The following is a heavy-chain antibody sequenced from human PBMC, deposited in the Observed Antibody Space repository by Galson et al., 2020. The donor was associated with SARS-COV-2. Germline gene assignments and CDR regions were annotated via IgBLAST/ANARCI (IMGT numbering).Heavy chain of an antibody. D-gene: IGHD3-3*01. CDR1: GYTLTALS. J-gene: IGHJ4*02. CDR3: ATDFAIFGVVILHY. CDR2: FDPEDGET. V-gene: IGHV1-24*01. Sequence: ASVKVSCKVSGYTLTALSMNWVRQAPGKGLEWMGGFDPEDGETIYAQKFQGRVTMTEDTDTDTAYMEISSMRSEDTDVYYCATDFAIFGVVILHYWGQGTLVTVSS.